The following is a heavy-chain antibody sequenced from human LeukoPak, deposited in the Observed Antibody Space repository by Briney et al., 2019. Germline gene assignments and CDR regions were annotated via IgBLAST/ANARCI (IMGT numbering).Heavy chain of an antibody. CDR1: GFTFSSYG. D-gene: IGHD6-19*01. CDR2: IRYDGSNK. CDR3: AKDRSSGWYSYYYSYMDV. Sequence: GGSLRLSCAASGFTFSSYGMHWVRQAPGKGLEWVAFIRYDGSNKYYADSVKGRFTISRDNSKNTLYLQMNSLRAEDTAVYYCAKDRSSGWYSYYYSYMDVWGKGTTVTISS. J-gene: IGHJ6*03. V-gene: IGHV3-30*02.